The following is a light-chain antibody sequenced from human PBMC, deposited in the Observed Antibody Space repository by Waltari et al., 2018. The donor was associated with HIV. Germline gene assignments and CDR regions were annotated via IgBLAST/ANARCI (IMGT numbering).Light chain of an antibody. V-gene: IGLV2-23*03. J-gene: IGLJ1*01. CDR3: CSYAGSNTFV. Sequence: QSALTQPPSVSGPPGQSITIPCTGTTSTVGTHNLASWYQQHPGKAPKLMIYEGSKRPSGVSNRFSGSKSGNTASLTISGLQAEDEADYYCCSYAGSNTFVFGTGTKVTVL. CDR1: TSTVGTHNL. CDR2: EGS.